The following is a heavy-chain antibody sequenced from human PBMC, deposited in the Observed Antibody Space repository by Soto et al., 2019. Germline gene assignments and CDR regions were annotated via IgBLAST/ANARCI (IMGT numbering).Heavy chain of an antibody. V-gene: IGHV4-61*01. CDR2: VSYRGST. J-gene: IGHJ6*02. Sequence: SETLSLTCTVSGGSLISSGGSINSSFWSWIRQSPGKGLEWIGYVSYRGSTDYNPSLKSRVTISKDTSKKQFSLKLSSVTAADTAVYYCAGSSIAAPYGMDVWGQGTTVTVSS. CDR3: AGSSIAAPYGMDV. D-gene: IGHD6-6*01. CDR1: GGSLISSGGSINSSF.